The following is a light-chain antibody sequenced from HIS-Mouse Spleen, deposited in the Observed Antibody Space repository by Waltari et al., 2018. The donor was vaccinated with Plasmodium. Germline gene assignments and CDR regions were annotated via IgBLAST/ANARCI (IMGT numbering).Light chain of an antibody. CDR3: QAWDSSTVV. CDR2: QDI. V-gene: IGLV3-1*01. CDR1: KLGDKY. Sequence: SYELTQPPSVSVSPVQTASITCSGDKLGDKYACWYQQKPGQSPVLVIYQDIEGPSGIPERFSGSNSGNTATLTISGTQAMDEADYYCQAWDSSTVVFGGGTKLTVL. J-gene: IGLJ2*01.